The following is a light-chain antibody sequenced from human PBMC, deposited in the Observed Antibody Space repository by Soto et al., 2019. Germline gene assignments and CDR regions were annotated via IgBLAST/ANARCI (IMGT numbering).Light chain of an antibody. Sequence: QSVLTQPPSVSGAPGQRGTISCTGSSANIGAGYDVHWYQQLPGAAPKLLIYDNTNRPSGVPDRFSGSKSGTSASLAITGLQSEDEADYYCQSYDNSLSGYVXGTGTKVTVL. CDR1: SANIGAGYD. CDR2: DNT. CDR3: QSYDNSLSGYV. J-gene: IGLJ1*01. V-gene: IGLV1-40*01.